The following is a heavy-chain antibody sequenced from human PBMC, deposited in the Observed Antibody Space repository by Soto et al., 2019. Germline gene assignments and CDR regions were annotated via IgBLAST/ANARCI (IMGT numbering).Heavy chain of an antibody. V-gene: IGHV3-23*01. D-gene: IGHD4-17*01. CDR2: ISGSGGST. J-gene: IGHJ4*02. CDR1: GFTFSSYA. CDR3: AKDVDYGDYGFLR. Sequence: EVQLLESGGGLVQPGGSLRLSCAASGFTFSSYAMSWVRQAPGKGLEWVSAISGSGGSTYYADSVKGRFTISRDNSNNTLYLQMNSLRAEDTAVYYCAKDVDYGDYGFLRWGQGTLVTVSS.